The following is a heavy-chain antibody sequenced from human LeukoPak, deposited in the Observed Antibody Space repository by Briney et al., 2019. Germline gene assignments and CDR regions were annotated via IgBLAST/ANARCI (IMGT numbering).Heavy chain of an antibody. D-gene: IGHD3-3*01. J-gene: IGHJ6*01. CDR3: ARRRLRYEFWSGLDYRRLL. V-gene: IGHV4-59*01. CDR2: IYYSGST. Sequence: SETLSLTCTVSGFSIRSYDLSWIRQPPGKGLEWIGYIYYSGSTNYNPSLKSRVTISVDTSKNQFSLKLSSVTAADTAVYYCARRRLRYEFWSGLDYRRLLWGQGPTVTVSS. CDR1: GFSIRSYD.